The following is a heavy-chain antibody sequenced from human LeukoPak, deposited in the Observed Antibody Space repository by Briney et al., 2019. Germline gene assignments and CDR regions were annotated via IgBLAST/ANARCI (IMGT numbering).Heavy chain of an antibody. V-gene: IGHV1-46*01. D-gene: IGHD3-10*01. CDR3: ARDKLLWFGELPPGLSYFDL. J-gene: IGHJ2*01. CDR2: INPSGGST. Sequence: ASVKVSCKASGYTFTSYYMHWVRQAPGQGLEWMGIINPSGGSTSYARKFQGRVTMTRDTSTSTVYMELSSLRSEDTAVYYCARDKLLWFGELPPGLSYFDLWGRGTLVTVSS. CDR1: GYTFTSYY.